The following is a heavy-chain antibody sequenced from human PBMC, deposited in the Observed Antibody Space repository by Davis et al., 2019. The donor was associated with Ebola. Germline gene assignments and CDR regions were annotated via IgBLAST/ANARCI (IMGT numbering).Heavy chain of an antibody. V-gene: IGHV5-51*01. CDR1: GYTFTLYW. CDR2: FHPGTSDL. J-gene: IGHJ3*02. D-gene: IGHD4/OR15-4a*01. CDR3: ARKRYSANYAGNDFQI. Sequence: GESLKISCKASGYTFTLYWIGWVRQMPGKGLEWMGHFHPGTSDLKYSPSFQGQVTISVDKSINTAYLQWSTLKASDTAIYDCARKRYSANYAGNDFQIWGQGTMVTVSP.